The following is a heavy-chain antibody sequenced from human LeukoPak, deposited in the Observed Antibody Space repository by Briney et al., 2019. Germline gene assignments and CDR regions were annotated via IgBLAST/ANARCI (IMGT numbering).Heavy chain of an antibody. J-gene: IGHJ4*02. V-gene: IGHV3-23*01. Sequence: PGGSLRLSCAAAGFTFSTCGMTWVRQAPRKGLEWVSTISGSIGSTYYADSVKGRFTISRDNSKNFLYLQMDSLRAEDTAVYYCAEPEGGYYDIRPDWGQGTLVTVSS. CDR3: AEPEGGYYDIRPD. D-gene: IGHD3-22*01. CDR2: ISGSIGST. CDR1: GFTFSTCG.